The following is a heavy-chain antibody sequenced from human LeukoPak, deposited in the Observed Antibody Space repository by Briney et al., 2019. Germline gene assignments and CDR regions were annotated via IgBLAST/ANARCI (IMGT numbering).Heavy chain of an antibody. J-gene: IGHJ6*02. CDR2: ISSSSSYI. D-gene: IGHD3-22*01. CDR1: GFTFSSYA. V-gene: IGHV3-21*01. CDR3: ARVPYYYDSSGYRGGYYYYYGMDV. Sequence: PGRSLRLSCAASGFTFSSYAMHWVRQAPGKGLEWVSSISSSSSYIYYADSVKGRFTISRDNAKNSLYPQMNSLRAEDTAMYYCARVPYYYDSSGYRGGYYYYYGMDVWGQGTTVTVSS.